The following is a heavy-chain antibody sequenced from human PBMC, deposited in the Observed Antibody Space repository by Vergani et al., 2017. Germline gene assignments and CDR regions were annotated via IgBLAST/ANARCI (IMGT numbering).Heavy chain of an antibody. CDR2: ISGSGGFT. CDR3: AKDNVPGYYDSSGYCDY. Sequence: EVQLLESGGNLVQPGGSLRLSCAASGFTFTNFAMTWVRQAPGEGLEWVSGISGSGGFTYYADSVKGRFTISRDNSKNTMFLQMNNLRAEDTAVYYCAKDNVPGYYDSSGYCDYWGQGNLVTVS. CDR1: GFTFTNFA. V-gene: IGHV3-23*01. D-gene: IGHD3-22*01. J-gene: IGHJ4*02.